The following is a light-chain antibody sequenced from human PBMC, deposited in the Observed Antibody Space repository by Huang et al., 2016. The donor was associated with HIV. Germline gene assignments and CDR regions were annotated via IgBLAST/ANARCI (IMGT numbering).Light chain of an antibody. V-gene: IGKV1-39*01. Sequence: DIQMTQSPPSLSASVGDRVTFTCRANQNITKSLNWYQQKPGKAPKRLIYTASTLERGVPSRFSGGGSGSRFTLNITNLQPEDFATYYCQQSFSVPRTFG. J-gene: IGKJ1*01. CDR1: QNITKS. CDR3: QQSFSVPRT. CDR2: TAS.